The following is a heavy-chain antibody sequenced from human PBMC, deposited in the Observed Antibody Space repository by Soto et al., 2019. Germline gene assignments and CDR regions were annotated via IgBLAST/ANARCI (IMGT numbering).Heavy chain of an antibody. CDR2: ISESGDRT. J-gene: IGHJ5*01. D-gene: IGHD5-18*01. Sequence: EVQLLESGGGLIQPGGSLRLSCAASGFTFSSYAMSWVRQVSGKGLEWVSAISESGDRTYYADSVKGRFTIARDNSKNTLYLQMNSLRAEDTAVYYCAKEAQGYSYGHSWGHGTLVTVSS. V-gene: IGHV3-23*01. CDR3: AKEAQGYSYGHS. CDR1: GFTFSSYA.